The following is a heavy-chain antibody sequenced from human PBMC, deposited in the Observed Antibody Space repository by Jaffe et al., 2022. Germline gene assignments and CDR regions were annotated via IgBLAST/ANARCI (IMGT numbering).Heavy chain of an antibody. J-gene: IGHJ4*02. V-gene: IGHV4-30-2*01. CDR3: ARAGFLEWPYFDY. D-gene: IGHD3-3*01. Sequence: QLQLQESGSGLVKPSQTLSLTCAVSGGSISSGGYSWSWIRQPPGKGLEWIGYIYHSGSTYYNPSLKSRVTISVDRSKNQFSLKLSSVTAADTAVYYCARAGFLEWPYFDYWGQGTLVTVSS. CDR1: GGSISSGGYS. CDR2: IYHSGST.